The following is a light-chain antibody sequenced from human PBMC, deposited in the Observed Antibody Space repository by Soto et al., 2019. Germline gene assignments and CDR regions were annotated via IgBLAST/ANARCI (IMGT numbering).Light chain of an antibody. CDR3: QQSYSTPSIT. CDR1: ESISRH. Sequence: DIQMTQSPSSLSASVGDRVTITCRASESISRHLNWYQQKPGKAPKLLIYAASSLQNGVPSSFSGSGSGTDVTLTISNLQPEDLATYYCQQSYSTPSITCGQGTRLEIK. J-gene: IGKJ5*01. CDR2: AAS. V-gene: IGKV1-39*01.